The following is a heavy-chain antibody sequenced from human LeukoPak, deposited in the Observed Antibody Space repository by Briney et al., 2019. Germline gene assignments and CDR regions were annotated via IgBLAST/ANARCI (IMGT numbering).Heavy chain of an antibody. CDR1: GYSISSGYY. Sequence: PSETLSLTCAVSGYSISSGYYWGWIRQPPGKGLEWIGSIYHSGSTYYNPSLKSRVTISVDTSKNQFSLKLSSVTAADTAVYYCAREGVAVAGTPSGYWGQGTLFTVSS. CDR2: IYHSGST. V-gene: IGHV4-38-2*02. D-gene: IGHD6-19*01. CDR3: AREGVAVAGTPSGY. J-gene: IGHJ4*02.